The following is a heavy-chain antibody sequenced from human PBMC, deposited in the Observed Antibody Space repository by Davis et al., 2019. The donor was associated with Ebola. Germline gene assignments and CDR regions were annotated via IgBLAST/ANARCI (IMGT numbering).Heavy chain of an antibody. V-gene: IGHV4-39*01. CDR3: ARPWYSGTYYDAYDI. CDR2: FSYGDNT. D-gene: IGHD1-26*01. Sequence: SETLSLTCSVSGGSISSGDYHWSWIRQPPGKGLEWVGSFSYGDNTHYYNPSLRSRVTISVDTSRNQFSLKLSSATAADTAVYYCARPWYSGTYYDAYDIWGQGTMVAVSS. J-gene: IGHJ3*02. CDR1: GGSISSGDYH.